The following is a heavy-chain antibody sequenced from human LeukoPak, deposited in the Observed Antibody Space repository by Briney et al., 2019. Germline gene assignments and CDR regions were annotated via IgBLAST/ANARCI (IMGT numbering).Heavy chain of an antibody. V-gene: IGHV1-2*02. CDR1: GYTFTGYY. CDR3: ARDPHPIYCTNGVCYPPWNAFDI. D-gene: IGHD2-8*01. J-gene: IGHJ3*02. CDR2: INPNSGGT. Sequence: VASVKVSCKASGYTFTGYYMHWVRQAPGQGLEWMGWINPNSGGTHYTQKFQGRVTMTRDTSISTAYMELSRLRSDDTAVYYCARDPHPIYCTNGVCYPPWNAFDIWGQGTMVTVSS.